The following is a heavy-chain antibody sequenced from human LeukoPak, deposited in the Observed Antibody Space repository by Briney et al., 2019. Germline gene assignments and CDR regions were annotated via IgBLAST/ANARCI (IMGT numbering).Heavy chain of an antibody. Sequence: GGSLRLSCAASGFTFDDYAMHWVRQAPGKGLEWVSGISWNSGSIGYADSVKGRFTISRDNAKNSLYLQMNSLRAEDTALYHCAKDVGDGDYYGMDVWGQGTTVTVSS. CDR3: AKDVGDGDYYGMDV. V-gene: IGHV3-9*01. CDR1: GFTFDDYA. CDR2: ISWNSGSI. J-gene: IGHJ6*02. D-gene: IGHD4-17*01.